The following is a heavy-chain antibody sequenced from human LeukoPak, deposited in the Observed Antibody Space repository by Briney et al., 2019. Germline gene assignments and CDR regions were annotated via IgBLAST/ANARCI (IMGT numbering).Heavy chain of an antibody. CDR3: ARISSSGSYSDAFDI. CDR1: GGSFSGYY. CDR2: INHSGST. V-gene: IGHV4-34*01. J-gene: IGHJ3*02. Sequence: SETLSPTCAVYGGSFSGYYWSWIRQPPGKGLEWIGEINHSGSTNYNPSLKSRVTISVDTSKNQFSLKLSSVTAADTAVYYCARISSSGSYSDAFDIWGQGTMVTVSS. D-gene: IGHD3-22*01.